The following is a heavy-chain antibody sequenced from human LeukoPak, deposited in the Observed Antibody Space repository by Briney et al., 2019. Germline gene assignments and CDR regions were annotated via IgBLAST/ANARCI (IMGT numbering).Heavy chain of an antibody. CDR3: ARQPAGTAAFDI. CDR1: GASIDSYY. V-gene: IGHV4-59*08. CDR2: THNNGDS. D-gene: IGHD1-14*01. Sequence: PSETLSLTCTVSGASIDSYYWSWIRQPTGKGLEWIGYTHNNGDSNYNPSLKSRLTISVDKSKNEVSLVLTSVTAADTALYYCARQPAGTAAFDIWAQGTMVIVSA. J-gene: IGHJ3*02.